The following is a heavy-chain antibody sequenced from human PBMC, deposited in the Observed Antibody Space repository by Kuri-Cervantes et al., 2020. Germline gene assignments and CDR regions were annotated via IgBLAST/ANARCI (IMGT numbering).Heavy chain of an antibody. Sequence: GESLKISCAASGFTVSSNYMSWVRQAPGKGLEWVSVIYSGGSTYYADSVKGRFTISRDNSKNTLYLQMNNLRAEDTAMFYCAKDFSGSGRGWFDPWGQGTLITVSS. CDR3: AKDFSGSGRGWFDP. J-gene: IGHJ5*02. D-gene: IGHD3-10*01. V-gene: IGHV3-53*01. CDR2: IYSGGST. CDR1: GFTVSSNY.